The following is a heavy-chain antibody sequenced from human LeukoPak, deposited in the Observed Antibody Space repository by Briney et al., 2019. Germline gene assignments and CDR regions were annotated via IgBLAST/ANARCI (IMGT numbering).Heavy chain of an antibody. CDR1: GFTFSSYW. CDR3: ARDGEKIVYFDY. CDR2: INSDGSSP. V-gene: IGHV3-74*01. D-gene: IGHD2/OR15-2a*01. J-gene: IGHJ4*02. Sequence: GGSLRLSCAASGFTFSSYWMHWVRQAPGKGLVWVSRINSDGSSPSYADSVKGRFTISRDNAKNTLYLQMNSLRAEDTAVYYCARDGEKIVYFDYWGQGTLVTVSS.